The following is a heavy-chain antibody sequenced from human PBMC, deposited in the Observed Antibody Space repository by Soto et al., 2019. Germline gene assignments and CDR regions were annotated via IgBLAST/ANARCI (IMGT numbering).Heavy chain of an antibody. D-gene: IGHD3-10*01. J-gene: IGHJ6*02. V-gene: IGHV3-30-3*01. CDR1: GFTCSSYA. CDR3: ARDLTESTRWFGELYYYYYGMDV. CDR2: ISYDGSNK. Sequence: GVSLRLSCAASGFTCSSYAIHWVSKAPGKGLEWVAVISYDGSNKYYADSVKGRFTISRDNSKNTLYLQMNSLRAEDTAVYYCARDLTESTRWFGELYYYYYGMDVWGQGTTVTVSS.